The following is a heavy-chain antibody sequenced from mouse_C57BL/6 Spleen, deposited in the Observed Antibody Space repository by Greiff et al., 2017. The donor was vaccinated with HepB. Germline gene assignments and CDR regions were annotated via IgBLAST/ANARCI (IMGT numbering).Heavy chain of an antibody. J-gene: IGHJ2*01. CDR1: GFTFSSYA. D-gene: IGHD2-4*01. CDR2: ISDGGSYT. CDR3: AREIDYFLDY. Sequence: EVMLVESGGGLVKPGGSLKLSCAASGFTFSSYAMSWVRQTPEKRLEWVATISDGGSYTYYPDNVKGRFTISRDNAKNNLYLQMSHLKSEDTAMYYCAREIDYFLDYWGQGTTLTVSS. V-gene: IGHV5-4*01.